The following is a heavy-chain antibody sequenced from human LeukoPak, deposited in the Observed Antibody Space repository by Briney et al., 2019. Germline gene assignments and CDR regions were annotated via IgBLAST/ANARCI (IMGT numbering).Heavy chain of an antibody. CDR2: ISDSGGRT. J-gene: IGHJ4*02. Sequence: GGSLRLSCAASGFSFASFAMGWVRQPPGKGLEWVSTISDSGGRTHYADSVRGRFTISRDNSKNTLYLQINNLRAEDTAIYYCDAADFWGQGTLGTVSS. CDR1: GFSFASFA. V-gene: IGHV3-23*01. CDR3: DAADF. D-gene: IGHD6-13*01.